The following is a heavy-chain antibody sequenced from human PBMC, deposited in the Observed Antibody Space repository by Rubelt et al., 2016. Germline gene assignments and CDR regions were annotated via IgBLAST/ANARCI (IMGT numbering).Heavy chain of an antibody. J-gene: IGHJ6*02. Sequence: QLQLQESGPGLVKPSETLSLTCTVSGGSISSSSYYWGWIRQPPGKGLAWIGSIYYSWSTYSNPSLKRRVTISVDTSNNQISLKLGAVTAADTAVYYCAGSYGSGYGMEVWGPGTTVTVSS. CDR1: GGSISSSSYY. CDR3: AGSYGSGYGMEV. D-gene: IGHD3-10*01. V-gene: IGHV4-39*07. CDR2: IYYSWST.